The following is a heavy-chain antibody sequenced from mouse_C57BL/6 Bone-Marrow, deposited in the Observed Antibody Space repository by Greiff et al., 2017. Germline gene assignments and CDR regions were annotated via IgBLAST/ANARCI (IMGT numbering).Heavy chain of an antibody. V-gene: IGHV3-6*01. J-gene: IGHJ3*01. Sequence: EVQVVESGPGLVKPSQSLSLTCSVTGYSITSGYYWNWIRQFPGNKLEWMGYISYDGSNNYNPSLKNRISITRDTSKNQFFLKLNSVTTEDTATYYCARDGTLFAYWGQGTLVTVSA. CDR3: ARDGTLFAY. CDR2: ISYDGSN. D-gene: IGHD1-1*01. CDR1: GYSITSGYY.